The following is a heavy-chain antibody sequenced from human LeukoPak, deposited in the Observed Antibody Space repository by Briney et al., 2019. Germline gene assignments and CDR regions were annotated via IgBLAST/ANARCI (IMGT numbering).Heavy chain of an antibody. J-gene: IGHJ4*02. CDR3: TRVRYCDY. D-gene: IGHD1-14*01. Sequence: PGGSLRLSCAASGFTFSSYWMSWVRQAPGKGLVWVSRINSDGSSTNYADSVKGRFTISRDNAKNMLYLQMNSLRAEDTAVHYCTRVRYCDYWGQGTLVTVSS. CDR1: GFTFSSYW. V-gene: IGHV3-74*01. CDR2: INSDGSST.